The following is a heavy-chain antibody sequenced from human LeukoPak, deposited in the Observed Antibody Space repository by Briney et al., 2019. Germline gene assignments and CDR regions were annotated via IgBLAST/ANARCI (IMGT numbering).Heavy chain of an antibody. Sequence: PSVTLSLTCTVSGGSISSYYWGWIRQPPGKGLEWIGYINYSGRTNYNPSLKSRVTISVDTSKNQFSLKLSSVTAADTAVYYCARVGDTIYFDLWGRGTLVTVSS. D-gene: IGHD1-26*01. J-gene: IGHJ2*01. V-gene: IGHV4-59*01. CDR1: GGSISSYY. CDR3: ARVGDTIYFDL. CDR2: INYSGRT.